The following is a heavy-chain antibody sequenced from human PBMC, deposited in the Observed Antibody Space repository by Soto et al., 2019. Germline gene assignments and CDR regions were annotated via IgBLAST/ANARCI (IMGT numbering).Heavy chain of an antibody. V-gene: IGHV3-30-3*01. Sequence: SLRLSCAASGFTFSSYAMHWVRQAPGKGLEWVAVISYDGSNKYYADSVKGRFTISRDNSKNTLYLQMNSLRAEDTAVYYCARDRSFYDYWGQGTLVTVSS. CDR1: GFTFSSYA. CDR3: ARDRSFYDY. D-gene: IGHD3-16*02. J-gene: IGHJ4*02. CDR2: ISYDGSNK.